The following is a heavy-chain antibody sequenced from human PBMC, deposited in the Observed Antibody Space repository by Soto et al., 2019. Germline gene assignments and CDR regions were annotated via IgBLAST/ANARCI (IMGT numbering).Heavy chain of an antibody. J-gene: IGHJ6*02. CDR3: ARAEAYSLPLYSYCCMDF. Sequence: GASVKVSCKASGGTFSSYAISWVRQAPGQGLEWMGGIIPIFGTANYAQKFQGRVTITADESTSTAYMELSSLRSEDTAVYYCARAEAYSLPLYSYCCMDFWGQGTMVTVSS. V-gene: IGHV1-69*13. CDR2: IIPIFGTA. CDR1: GGTFSSYA. D-gene: IGHD6-13*01.